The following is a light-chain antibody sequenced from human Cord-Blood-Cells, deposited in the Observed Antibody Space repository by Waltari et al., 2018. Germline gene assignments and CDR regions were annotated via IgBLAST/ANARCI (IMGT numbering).Light chain of an antibody. CDR1: SRDVGGYNH. CDR3: CSYAGSYSYV. Sequence: QSALTQPRSVSGSPGQSVTISCTGTSRDVGGYNHVSWYQQHPGKAPKLMIYDVSKRPSGVPDRFSGSKSGHTASLTISGHQAEDEADYCCCSYAGSYSYVFGTGTKVTVL. CDR2: DVS. J-gene: IGLJ1*01. V-gene: IGLV2-11*01.